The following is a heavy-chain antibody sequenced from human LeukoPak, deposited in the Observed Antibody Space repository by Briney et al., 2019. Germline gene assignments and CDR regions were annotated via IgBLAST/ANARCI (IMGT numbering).Heavy chain of an antibody. V-gene: IGHV4-59*12. Sequence: PSETLSLTCTVSGGSISSYYWSWIRQPPGKGLEWIGYIHYSGDTDNSPSLKSRVTISVDTSKKHFSLKLTSVTAADTAVYYCARGAPPQNWGQGTLVTVSS. CDR3: ARGAPPQN. CDR2: IHYSGDT. CDR1: GGSISSYY. J-gene: IGHJ4*02.